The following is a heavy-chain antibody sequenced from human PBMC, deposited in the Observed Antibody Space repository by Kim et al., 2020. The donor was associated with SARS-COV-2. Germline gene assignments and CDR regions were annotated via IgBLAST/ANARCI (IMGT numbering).Heavy chain of an antibody. Sequence: SETLSLTCTVSGGSISSSSYYWGWIRQPPGKGLEWIGSIYYSGSTYYNPSLKSRVTISVDTSKNQFSLKLSSVTAADTAVYYCARRGRDSSGYYFPSNWYFDLWGRGALVPVSS. J-gene: IGHJ2*01. CDR3: ARRGRDSSGYYFPSNWYFDL. D-gene: IGHD3-22*01. CDR1: GGSISSSSYY. CDR2: IYYSGST. V-gene: IGHV4-39*01.